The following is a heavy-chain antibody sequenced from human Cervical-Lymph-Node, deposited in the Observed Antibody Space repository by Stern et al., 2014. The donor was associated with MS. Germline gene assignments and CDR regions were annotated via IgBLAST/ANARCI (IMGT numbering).Heavy chain of an antibody. Sequence: SGPALVKPTQTLTLTCTFSGFSLSDSGMCVSWIRQPPGKALEWLAFIAWDDDKYYSTSLKTRLTISKDTSKNQVVLRMTNMDPVATATYYCARTRTSRGWFDFWGQGTLVTVSS. CDR2: IAWDDDK. D-gene: IGHD3-10*01. J-gene: IGHJ5*01. CDR1: GFSLSDSGMC. V-gene: IGHV2-70*01. CDR3: ARTRTSRGWFDF.